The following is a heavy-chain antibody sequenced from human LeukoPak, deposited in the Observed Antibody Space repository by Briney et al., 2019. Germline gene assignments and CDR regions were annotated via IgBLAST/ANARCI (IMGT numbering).Heavy chain of an antibody. D-gene: IGHD6-13*01. Sequence: ASVKVSCKASGYSFTSHDINWVRQATGQGLEWMGWMNPNSGNTGYAQKFQGRVTMTRNTSISTAYMELSSLRSDDTAVYYCARDEDNRSWEGAIDYWGQGTLVTVSS. J-gene: IGHJ4*02. CDR1: GYSFTSHD. CDR2: MNPNSGNT. V-gene: IGHV1-8*01. CDR3: ARDEDNRSWEGAIDY.